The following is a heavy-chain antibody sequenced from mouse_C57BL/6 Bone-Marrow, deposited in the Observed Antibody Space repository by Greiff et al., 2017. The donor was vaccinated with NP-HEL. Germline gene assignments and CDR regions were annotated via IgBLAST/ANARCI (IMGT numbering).Heavy chain of an antibody. V-gene: IGHV1-55*01. CDR1: GYTFTSYW. CDR3: ATHDYDGGWFAY. CDR2: IYPGSGIT. D-gene: IGHD2-4*01. J-gene: IGHJ3*01. Sequence: QVHVKQPGAELVKPGASVKMSCKASGYTFTSYWITWVKQRPGQGLEWIGDIYPGSGITNYNEKFKSKATLTVDTSSSTAYMQLSSLTSEDSAVYYWATHDYDGGWFAYWGQGTLVTVSA.